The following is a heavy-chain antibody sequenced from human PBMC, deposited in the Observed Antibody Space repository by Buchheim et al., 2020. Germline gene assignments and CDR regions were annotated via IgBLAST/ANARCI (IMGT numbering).Heavy chain of an antibody. D-gene: IGHD1-26*01. V-gene: IGHV4-4*02. CDR3: ARDDSGFYSGSFYYYYGMDV. CDR1: GGSISSSNW. J-gene: IGHJ6*02. Sequence: QVQLQESGPGLVKPSGTLSLTCAVSGGSISSSNWWSWVRQPPGKGLEWIGEIYHSGSTNYNPSLKSRVTISVEKSKNQFSLKLSSVTAADTAVYYCARDDSGFYSGSFYYYYGMDVWGQGTT. CDR2: IYHSGST.